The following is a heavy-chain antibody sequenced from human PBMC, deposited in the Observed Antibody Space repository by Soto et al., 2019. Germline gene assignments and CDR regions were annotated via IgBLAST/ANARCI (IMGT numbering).Heavy chain of an antibody. V-gene: IGHV3-23*01. D-gene: IGHD3-22*01. Sequence: EVQLLESGGGLVQRGGSQRLSCAASGFTFTSYVMSWVRQAPGKGLEWVAGISGGGGTAFYADSVKGRFTISRDNAKNTLVLQMDSLRDEDTAIYYCAKDSNKYSSSLRGRYFDYWGQGTLVTVSS. CDR3: AKDSNKYSSSLRGRYFDY. CDR1: GFTFTSYV. J-gene: IGHJ4*02. CDR2: ISGGGGTA.